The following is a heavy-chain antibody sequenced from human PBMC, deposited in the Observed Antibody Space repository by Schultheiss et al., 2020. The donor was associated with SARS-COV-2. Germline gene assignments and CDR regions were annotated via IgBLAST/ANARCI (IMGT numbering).Heavy chain of an antibody. J-gene: IGHJ5*02. V-gene: IGHV4-34*01. D-gene: IGHD5-18*01. CDR2: INHSGSA. Sequence: SETLSLTCAVYGGSFSDYYWSWIRQPPGKGLEWIGEINHSGSANHNPSLKSRVTISVDTSKNQFSLKLSSVTAADTAVYYCARGRDTAMDEINWFDPWGQGTLVTVSS. CDR1: GGSFSDYY. CDR3: ARGRDTAMDEINWFDP.